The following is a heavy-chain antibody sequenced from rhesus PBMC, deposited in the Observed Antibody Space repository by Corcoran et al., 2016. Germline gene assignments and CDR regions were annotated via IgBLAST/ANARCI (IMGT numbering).Heavy chain of an antibody. J-gene: IGHJ4*01. D-gene: IGHD3-28*01. CDR3: ATTIVVITSAFDY. Sequence: EVQLVQSGAEVKKPGASVKISCQASGYTFTDYSLHWVRPAPGTGLEWMGRVDPEDGEAIHAQKFQDRVTITADTSTDTAYMELSSLRSEDTAVYYCATTIVVITSAFDYWGQGVLVTVSS. V-gene: IGHV1-111*02. CDR1: GYTFTDYS. CDR2: VDPEDGEA.